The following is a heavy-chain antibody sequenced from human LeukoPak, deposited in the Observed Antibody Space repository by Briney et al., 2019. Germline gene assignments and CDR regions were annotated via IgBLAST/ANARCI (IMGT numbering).Heavy chain of an antibody. J-gene: IGHJ3*02. CDR2: VYTSGST. CDR1: GGSISNSF. D-gene: IGHD1-7*01. V-gene: IGHV4-4*07. Sequence: PSETLSLTCTVSGGSISNSFWSWVRQPAGKGLEWIGRVYTSGSTNCNPSLESRVTMLVDTSKNQFSLKLNSVTAADTAVYHCARGSGTTTRQAFDIWGQGTMVIVYS. CDR3: ARGSGTTTRQAFDI.